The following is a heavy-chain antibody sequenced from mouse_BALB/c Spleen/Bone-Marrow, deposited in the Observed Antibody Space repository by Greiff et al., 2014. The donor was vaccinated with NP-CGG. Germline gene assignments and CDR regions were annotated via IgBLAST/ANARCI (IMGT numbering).Heavy chain of an antibody. CDR1: GITVSSYT. CDR2: ITGGGTT. D-gene: IGHD1-2*01. J-gene: IGHJ4*01. CDR3: ARHYGYVDAMDY. Sequence: VQLKESGGGLVKPGESLKFSCAASGITVSSYTMSWVRQTPEKRLEWVASITGGGTTYYPDSVKGRFTISRDNARNILYLQVGSLRSEDTAIYYCARHYGYVDAMDYWGQGTSVTVSS. V-gene: IGHV5-6-5*01.